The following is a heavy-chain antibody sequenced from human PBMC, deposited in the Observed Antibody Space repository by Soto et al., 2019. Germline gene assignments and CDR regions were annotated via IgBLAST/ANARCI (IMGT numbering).Heavy chain of an antibody. V-gene: IGHV3-21*01. CDR1: GFTFSSYS. Sequence: GGSLRLSCAASGFTFSSYSMNWVRQAPGKGLEWVSSISSSSSYIYYADSVKGRFTISRDNANNSLYLQMNSLRAEDTAVYYCARGYYDILTGLAPYYYGMDVWGQGTTVTV. D-gene: IGHD3-9*01. J-gene: IGHJ6*02. CDR2: ISSSSSYI. CDR3: ARGYYDILTGLAPYYYGMDV.